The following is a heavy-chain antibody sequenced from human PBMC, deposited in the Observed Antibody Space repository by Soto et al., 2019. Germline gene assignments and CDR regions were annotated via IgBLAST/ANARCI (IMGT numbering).Heavy chain of an antibody. CDR1: GFTFSSYG. CDR2: ISYDGSNK. D-gene: IGHD6-19*01. J-gene: IGHJ4*02. Sequence: GGSLRLSCAASGFTFSSYGMHWVRQAPGKGLEWVAVISYDGSNKYYADSVKGRFTISRDNSKNTLYLQMNSLRAEDTAVYYCAKVVFAVADYYFDYWGQGTLVTVSS. V-gene: IGHV3-30*18. CDR3: AKVVFAVADYYFDY.